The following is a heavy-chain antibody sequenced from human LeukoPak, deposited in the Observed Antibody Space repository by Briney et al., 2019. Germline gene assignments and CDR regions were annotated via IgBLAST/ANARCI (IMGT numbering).Heavy chain of an antibody. CDR3: ARGGPTSAYYYMDV. J-gene: IGHJ6*03. D-gene: IGHD3-16*01. Sequence: GGSLRLSCAASKFTFTDYYMFWLRQAPGKGLEWISYISSSSGNIYYGDSVKGRFTISRDNAKNSLYLQMNSLSAEDTAVYYCARGGPTSAYYYMDVWGRGTTVTVSS. V-gene: IGHV3-11*01. CDR2: ISSSSGNI. CDR1: KFTFTDYY.